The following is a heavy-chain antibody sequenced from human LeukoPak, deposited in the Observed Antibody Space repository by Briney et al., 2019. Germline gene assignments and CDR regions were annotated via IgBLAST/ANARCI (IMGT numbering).Heavy chain of an antibody. CDR3: ARDPKHDYGGRC. CDR2: ISSSSSYI. J-gene: IGHJ4*02. D-gene: IGHD4-17*01. CDR1: GFTFSSYA. Sequence: GGSLRLSCAASGFTFSSYAMHWVRQAPGKGLEWVSSISSSSSYIYYADSVKGRFTISRDNAKNSLYLQMNSLRAEDTAVYYCARDPKHDYGGRCWGQGTLVTVSS. V-gene: IGHV3-21*01.